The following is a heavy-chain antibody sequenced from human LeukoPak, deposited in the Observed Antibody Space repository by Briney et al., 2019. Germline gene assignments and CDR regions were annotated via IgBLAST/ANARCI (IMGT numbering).Heavy chain of an antibody. V-gene: IGHV4-4*02. D-gene: IGHD5-24*01. CDR1: GVSISSNNW. J-gene: IGHJ4*02. Sequence: SGTLSLTCAVSGVSISSNNWWTWVRQPPGKGLEWIGEIYHGGNTNYSPSLKTRVTIPMDKSKNHLSLNLNSVTAADTAVYYCATRDQSRTDIVPPDYWGQGTLVTVSS. CDR3: ATRDQSRTDIVPPDY. CDR2: IYHGGNT.